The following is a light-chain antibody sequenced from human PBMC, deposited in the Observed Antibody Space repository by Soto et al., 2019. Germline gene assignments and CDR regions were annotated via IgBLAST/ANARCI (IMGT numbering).Light chain of an antibody. CDR1: QAVSNNF. J-gene: IGKJ4*01. CDR2: GAS. Sequence: EIVLTQSPGTLSLSPGERATLSCRASQAVSNNFLAWYQQKPGQAPRLLIYGASSRATGVPDRFSGSGAGADFTLTISRLEPEDFAVNYCQQYAGSPLTFGGGTKVEIK. V-gene: IGKV3-20*01. CDR3: QQYAGSPLT.